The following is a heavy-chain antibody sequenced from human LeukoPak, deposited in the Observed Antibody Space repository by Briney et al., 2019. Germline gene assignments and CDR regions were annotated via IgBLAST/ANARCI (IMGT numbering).Heavy chain of an antibody. CDR3: ARSGFGDAFDI. J-gene: IGHJ3*02. D-gene: IGHD6-25*01. V-gene: IGHV3-21*01. CDR2: ISSSSSYI. CDR1: GFTFSSYS. Sequence: GGSLRLSCAASGFTFSSYSMNWVRQAPGKGLEWVSSISSSSSYIYYAGSVKGRFTISRDNAKNSLYLQMNSLRAEGTAVYYCARSGFGDAFDIWGQGTMVTVSS.